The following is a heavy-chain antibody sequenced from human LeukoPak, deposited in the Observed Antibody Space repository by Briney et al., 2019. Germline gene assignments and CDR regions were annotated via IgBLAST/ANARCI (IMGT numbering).Heavy chain of an antibody. CDR2: IYYSGST. V-gene: IGHV4-4*02. CDR1: GGSLSSPYW. CDR3: ATIDAFDY. J-gene: IGHJ4*02. Sequence: SETLSLTCAVSGGSLSSPYWWSWVRQSPGKGLEWIGEIYYSGSTHYNPSLESRVTISVDNAKNQFSLKLSSVTAADTAVYYCATIDAFDYWGQGTLVTVSS.